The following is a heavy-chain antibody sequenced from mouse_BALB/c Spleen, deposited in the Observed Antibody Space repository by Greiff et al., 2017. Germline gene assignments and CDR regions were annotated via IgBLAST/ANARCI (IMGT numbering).Heavy chain of an antibody. D-gene: IGHD2-4*01. Sequence: EVQLVESGGGLVKPGGSLKLSCAASGFTFSSYTMSWVRQTPEKRLEWVAYISNGGGSTYYPDTVKGRFTISRDNAKNTLYLQMSSLKSEDTAMYYCARQLYYDYDGYFDYWGQGTTLTVSS. CDR2: ISNGGGST. CDR3: ARQLYYDYDGYFDY. V-gene: IGHV5-12-2*01. J-gene: IGHJ2*01. CDR1: GFTFSSYT.